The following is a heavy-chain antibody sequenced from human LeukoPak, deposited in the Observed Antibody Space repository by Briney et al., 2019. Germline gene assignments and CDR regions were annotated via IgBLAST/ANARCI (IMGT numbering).Heavy chain of an antibody. CDR1: GFTFTSSA. CDR2: IVVGSGNT. V-gene: IGHV1-58*01. D-gene: IGHD3-9*01. CDR3: AADPYYDILTGNPVGDY. J-gene: IGHJ4*02. Sequence: SVKVSCKASGFTFTSSAVQWVRQARGQRLEWIGWIVVGSGNTNYAQKFQERVTVTRDMSTSTAYMELSSLRSEDTAVYYCAADPYYDILTGNPVGDYWGQGTLVTVSS.